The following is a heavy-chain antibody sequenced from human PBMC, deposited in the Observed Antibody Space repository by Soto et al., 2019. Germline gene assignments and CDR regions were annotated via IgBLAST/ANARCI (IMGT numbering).Heavy chain of an antibody. Sequence: QVQLVQSGAEVKKPGSSVKVSCKASGGTFSSYAISWVRQAPGRGLEWMGGIIPIFGTANYAQKFQGRVTITADDSPRTAYMELSSLRSEDTAVYYCARSPTTVVTPLLAFDIWGQGTMVTVSS. CDR3: ARSPTTVVTPLLAFDI. V-gene: IGHV1-69*12. D-gene: IGHD4-17*01. J-gene: IGHJ3*02. CDR2: IIPIFGTA. CDR1: GGTFSSYA.